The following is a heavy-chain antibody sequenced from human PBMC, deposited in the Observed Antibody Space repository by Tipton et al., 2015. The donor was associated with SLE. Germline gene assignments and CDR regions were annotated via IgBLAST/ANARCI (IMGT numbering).Heavy chain of an antibody. CDR1: GGSISSGSYY. CDR2: IFYSGGT. Sequence: TLSLTCTVSGGSISSGSYYWAWIRQPPGKGLEWIGSIFYSGGTDHNPSLKSRVTMTIDTSKNQFSLELRSVTAADTAVYYCARHIDCINHGCYSPWFDPWGQGTLVTVSS. D-gene: IGHD1-26*01. J-gene: IGHJ5*02. V-gene: IGHV4-39*07. CDR3: ARHIDCINHGCYSPWFDP.